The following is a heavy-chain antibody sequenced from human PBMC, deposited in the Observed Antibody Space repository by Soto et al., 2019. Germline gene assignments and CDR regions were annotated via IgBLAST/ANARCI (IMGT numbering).Heavy chain of an antibody. J-gene: IGHJ4*02. CDR2: IYYSGST. D-gene: IGHD2-8*02. CDR3: ARATSFSGHHGY. CDR1: GGSFSSGGYY. Sequence: LSLTCTVSGGSFSSGGYYWSWIRQLPGKGLEWIGYIYYSGSTYYNPSLKSRFTISLDTSKNQFSLKLSSVTAADTAVYYCARATSFSGHHGYWGQGTLVTVSS. V-gene: IGHV4-31*03.